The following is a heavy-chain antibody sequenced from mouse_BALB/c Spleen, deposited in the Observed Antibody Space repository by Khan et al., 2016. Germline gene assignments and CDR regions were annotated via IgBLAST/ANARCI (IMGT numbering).Heavy chain of an antibody. Sequence: EVELVESGGGLVQPGGSRKLSCAASGFTFSSFEMHWVRQAPEKGLEWVAYISSDSISIYYADTVKGRFTISRDNPKNTLFLQMTSLRSEDTAMYYCSRSRGNWDDFDYWGQGTTLTVSS. J-gene: IGHJ2*01. CDR3: SRSRGNWDDFDY. CDR2: ISSDSISI. D-gene: IGHD4-1*01. V-gene: IGHV5-17*02. CDR1: GFTFSSFE.